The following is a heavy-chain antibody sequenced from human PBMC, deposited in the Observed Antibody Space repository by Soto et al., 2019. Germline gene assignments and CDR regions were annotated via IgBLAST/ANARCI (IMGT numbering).Heavy chain of an antibody. CDR2: INHSGNT. V-gene: IGHV4-34*01. D-gene: IGHD6-19*01. J-gene: IGHJ4*02. CDR3: ARGVENSIAWPLDY. Sequence: QVQLQQWGAGLLKPSETLSLTCAVYGGSFSDYYWNWIRQPPGKGLEWIGEINHSGNTIRNPSLESRVTISVDTSKQQFSLNLKSVSAADTAVYYCARGVENSIAWPLDYWGQGKLVTVS. CDR1: GGSFSDYY.